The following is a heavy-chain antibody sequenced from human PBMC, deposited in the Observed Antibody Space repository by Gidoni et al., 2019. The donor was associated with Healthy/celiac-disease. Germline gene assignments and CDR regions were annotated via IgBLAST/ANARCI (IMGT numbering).Heavy chain of an antibody. CDR3: ARGPYRKYYFDY. Sequence: QVQLVESGGGVVQPGRSLRPPCAASGFTFSSYGMHWVRQAPGKGLEWVAVIWYDGSNKYYADSVKGRFTISRDNSKNTLYLQMNSLRAEDTAVYYCARGPYRKYYFDYWGQGTLVTVSS. V-gene: IGHV3-33*01. D-gene: IGHD4-4*01. J-gene: IGHJ4*02. CDR1: GFTFSSYG. CDR2: IWYDGSNK.